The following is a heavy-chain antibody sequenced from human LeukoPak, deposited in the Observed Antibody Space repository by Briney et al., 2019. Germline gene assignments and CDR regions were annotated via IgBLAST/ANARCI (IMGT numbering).Heavy chain of an antibody. V-gene: IGHV3-66*01. CDR1: GFTVSSDY. J-gene: IGHJ4*02. CDR3: AREHIAAAGSFDY. CDR2: IYSGGST. D-gene: IGHD6-13*01. Sequence: GGSLRLSCAASGFTVSSDYMSWVRQAPGKGLEWVSGIYSGGSTYHADSVKGRFTISRDNSKNTLYLEMNSLRAEDTAVYYCAREHIAAAGSFDYWGQGTLVTVSS.